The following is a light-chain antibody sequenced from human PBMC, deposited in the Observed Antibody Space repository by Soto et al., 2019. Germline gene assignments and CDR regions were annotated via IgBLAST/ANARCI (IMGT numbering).Light chain of an antibody. CDR3: CSYAGSSTYV. Sequence: QSVLTQPASVSGSPGQSISISCTGTSSDVGKYKFVSWYQQHPGKAPKLIIYEATKRPSGVSNRFSGSKSGNTASLTISGLQAEDEAENYCCSYAGSSTYVFGTGTKLTVL. CDR2: EAT. CDR1: SSDVGKYKF. V-gene: IGLV2-23*01. J-gene: IGLJ1*01.